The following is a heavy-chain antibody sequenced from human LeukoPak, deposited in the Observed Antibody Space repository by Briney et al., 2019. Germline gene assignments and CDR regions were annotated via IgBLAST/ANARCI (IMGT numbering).Heavy chain of an antibody. CDR2: ISGSGGST. Sequence: GGSLRLSCAASGFTFSSYAMSWVRQAPGKGLEWVSAISGSGGSTYYADSVKGRFTISRDNSKSTLYLQMNSLRAEDTAVYYCAKSPHGSGSYYNGYYYYMDVWGKGTTVTVSS. J-gene: IGHJ6*03. CDR3: AKSPHGSGSYYNGYYYYMDV. CDR1: GFTFSSYA. D-gene: IGHD3-10*01. V-gene: IGHV3-23*01.